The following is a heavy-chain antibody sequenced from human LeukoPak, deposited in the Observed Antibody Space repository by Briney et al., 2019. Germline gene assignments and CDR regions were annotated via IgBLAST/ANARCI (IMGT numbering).Heavy chain of an antibody. J-gene: IGHJ4*02. CDR2: MTGPADTT. V-gene: IGHV3-23*01. CDR3: AKGAEIDH. Sequence: SGGSLTLSCAASGFNFNNFAMSWVRQAPGKGPEWLSAMTGPADTTYYAESVKGRFTISRDYSKSMVYLQMNSLRVEDTAIYYCAKGAEIDHWGQGTLVTVSS. CDR1: GFNFNNFA.